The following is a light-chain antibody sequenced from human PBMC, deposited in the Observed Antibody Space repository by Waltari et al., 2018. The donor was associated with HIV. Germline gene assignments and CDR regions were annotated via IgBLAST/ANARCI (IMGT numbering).Light chain of an antibody. Sequence: IQMPQTAASRSTAVVGGLPITYQASQTIDTFLNWYQQTSGKPPKLLIVAASNLQRGIPSRFGGSGSGTEFTLTVNSLQPEDFATYYCQQTSRTPQTFGQGTRLE. CDR1: QTIDTF. J-gene: IGKJ5*01. CDR3: QQTSRTPQT. V-gene: IGKV1-39*01. CDR2: AAS.